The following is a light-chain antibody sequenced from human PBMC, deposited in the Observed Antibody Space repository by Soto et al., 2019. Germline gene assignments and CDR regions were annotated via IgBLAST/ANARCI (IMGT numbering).Light chain of an antibody. V-gene: IGKV3-20*01. J-gene: IGKJ1*01. CDR2: GAS. CDR1: QTISNTF. CDR3: QQYGSSQT. Sequence: EIVLTQSPCTLSLSPGERATLSFRASQTISNTFLAWYQQKPGQAPRLLIYGASIRATGIPDRFSGSGSGTDFTLTISRLEPEDFAVYYCQQYGSSQTFGQGTKVDIK.